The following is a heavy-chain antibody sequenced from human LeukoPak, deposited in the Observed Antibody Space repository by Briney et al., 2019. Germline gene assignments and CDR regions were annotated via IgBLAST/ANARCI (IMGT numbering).Heavy chain of an antibody. CDR1: GFTFSSYS. V-gene: IGHV3-21*01. CDR2: ISSSSSYI. CDR3: AKDGYYYDSSGYENAFDI. J-gene: IGHJ3*02. D-gene: IGHD3-22*01. Sequence: GGSLRLSCAASGFTFSSYSMNWVRQAPGKGLEWVSSISSSSSYIYYADSVKGRFTISRDNAKNSLYLQMNSLRAEDTAVYYCAKDGYYYDSSGYENAFDIWGQGTMVTVSS.